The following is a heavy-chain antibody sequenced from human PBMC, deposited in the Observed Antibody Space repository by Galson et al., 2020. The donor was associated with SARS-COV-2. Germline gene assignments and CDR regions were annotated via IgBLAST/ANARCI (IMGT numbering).Heavy chain of an antibody. V-gene: IGHV3-21*01. CDR2: ISSSSSYI. J-gene: IGHJ4*02. Sequence: NSGGSLRLSCAASGFTFSSYSMNWVRQAPGKGLEWVSSISSSSSYIYYADSVKGRFTISRDNAKNSLYLQMNSLRAEDTAVYYCARATPLEDCSGGSCTWDFDYWGQGTLVTVSS. D-gene: IGHD2-15*01. CDR3: ARATPLEDCSGGSCTWDFDY. CDR1: GFTFSSYS.